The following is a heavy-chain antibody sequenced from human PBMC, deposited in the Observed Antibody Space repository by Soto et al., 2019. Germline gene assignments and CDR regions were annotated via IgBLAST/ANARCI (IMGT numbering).Heavy chain of an antibody. J-gene: IGHJ4*02. CDR1: GGSISSYY. CDR2: IYYSGST. Sequence: SETLSLTCTVSGGSISSYYWSWIRQPPGKGLEWIGYIYYSGSTNYNPSLKSRVTISVDTSKNQFSLKLSSVTAADTAVYYCARVRNTAMDAYYFDYWGQGTLVTVSS. D-gene: IGHD5-18*01. CDR3: ARVRNTAMDAYYFDY. V-gene: IGHV4-59*01.